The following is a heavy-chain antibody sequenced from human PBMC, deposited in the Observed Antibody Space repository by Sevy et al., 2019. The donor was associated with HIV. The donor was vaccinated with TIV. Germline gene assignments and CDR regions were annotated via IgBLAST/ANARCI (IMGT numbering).Heavy chain of an antibody. Sequence: GWSLRLSCAASGFTFSSYSMNWVRQAPGKGLEWVSSISSSSSYIYYADSVKGRFTISRDNAKNSLYLQMNSLRAEDTAVYYCARDLRGVSAGMDVWGQGTTVTVSS. D-gene: IGHD2-21*01. CDR2: ISSSSSYI. CDR1: GFTFSSYS. CDR3: ARDLRGVSAGMDV. J-gene: IGHJ6*02. V-gene: IGHV3-21*01.